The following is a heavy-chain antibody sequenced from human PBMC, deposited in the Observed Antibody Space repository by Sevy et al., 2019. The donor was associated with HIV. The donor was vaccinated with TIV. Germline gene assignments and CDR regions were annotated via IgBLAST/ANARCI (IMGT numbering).Heavy chain of an antibody. CDR1: GRTLTQLS. CDR2: FDPEDDEK. Sequence: ASVKVSCKVSGRTLTQLSIHWVRQAPGKGLEWMVTFDPEDDEKIYAQKFQGRVTMTEDTSTDIAYMELSRLRSEDTAVYLYATTKYYYESSGYPFDYWGQGTLVTVSS. J-gene: IGHJ4*02. D-gene: IGHD3-22*01. V-gene: IGHV1-24*01. CDR3: ATTKYYYESSGYPFDY.